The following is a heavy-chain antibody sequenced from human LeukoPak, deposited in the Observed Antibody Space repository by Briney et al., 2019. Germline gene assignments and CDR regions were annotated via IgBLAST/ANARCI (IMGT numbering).Heavy chain of an antibody. J-gene: IGHJ3*02. CDR2: IYSDGGT. CDR3: TRGQFDDAFDI. Sequence: SGGSLRLSCAASGFTVSGDYMTWVRQAPGKGLEWVSPIYSDGGTYYADSVKGRFTISRDNSKNTLYLQMNSLRAEDTAVYYCTRGQFDDAFDIWGQGTMVTVSS. D-gene: IGHD3-16*01. CDR1: GFTVSGDY. V-gene: IGHV3-53*01.